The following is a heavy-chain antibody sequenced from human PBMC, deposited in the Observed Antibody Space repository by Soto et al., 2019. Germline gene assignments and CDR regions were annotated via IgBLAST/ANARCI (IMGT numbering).Heavy chain of an antibody. J-gene: IGHJ6*03. CDR3: ARDDYSYRYMDV. CDR2: IYHSGTT. CDR1: GGSLTSYY. V-gene: IGHV4-59*12. Sequence: PSETLSLTCTVSGGSLTSYYWNWVRQPPGRGLEWIGHIYHSGTTNYNPSLKSRVTISVDTSRNQFSLKLSSVTAADTAVYYCARDDYSYRYMDVRGKGTTVTVAS.